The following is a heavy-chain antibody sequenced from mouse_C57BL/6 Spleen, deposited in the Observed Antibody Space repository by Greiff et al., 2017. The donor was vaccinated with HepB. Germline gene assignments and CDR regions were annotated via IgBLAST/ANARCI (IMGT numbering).Heavy chain of an antibody. J-gene: IGHJ4*01. CDR1: GYTFTSYW. Sequence: QVQLQQPGAELVMPGASVKLSCKASGYTFTSYWMHWVKQRPGQGLEWIGEIDPSDSYTNYNQKFKGKSTLTVDKSSSTAYMQLSSLTSEDSAVYYCARSKGYGSSPYCAMDYWGQGTSVTVSS. D-gene: IGHD1-1*01. CDR3: ARSKGYGSSPYCAMDY. V-gene: IGHV1-69*01. CDR2: IDPSDSYT.